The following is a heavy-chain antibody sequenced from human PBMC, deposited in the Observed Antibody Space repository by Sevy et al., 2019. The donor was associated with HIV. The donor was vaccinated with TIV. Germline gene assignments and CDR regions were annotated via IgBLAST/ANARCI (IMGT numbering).Heavy chain of an antibody. CDR3: ARDYQARGEQWLLHGKFYGMVV. CDR1: GYTFTGYY. J-gene: IGHJ6*02. D-gene: IGHD6-19*01. Sequence: ASVKVSCKASGYTFTGYYMHWVRQAPGQGLEWMGRINPNSGGTNYAQKFQGRDTMTRDTSISTAYMELSRLRSDDTAMYYCARDYQARGEQWLLHGKFYGMVVWGQGTTVTDSS. CDR2: INPNSGGT. V-gene: IGHV1-2*06.